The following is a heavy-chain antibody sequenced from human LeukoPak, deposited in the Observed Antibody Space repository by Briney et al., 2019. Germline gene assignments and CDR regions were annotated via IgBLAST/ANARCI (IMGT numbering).Heavy chain of an antibody. CDR2: ISGSSSTI. J-gene: IGHJ4*02. CDR3: AGDGYGDYTFDY. Sequence: GGSLRLSCAASGFTFSSYSMNWVRQASGKGLEWVSYISGSSSTIYYADSVRGRFTISRDSAKNSLYLQMNSLRDEDTAVYYCAGDGYGDYTFDYWGRGTLVTVSS. D-gene: IGHD4-17*01. CDR1: GFTFSSYS. V-gene: IGHV3-48*02.